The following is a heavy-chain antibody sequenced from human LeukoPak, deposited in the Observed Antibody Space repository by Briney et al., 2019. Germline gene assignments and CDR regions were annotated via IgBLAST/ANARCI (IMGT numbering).Heavy chain of an antibody. CDR1: GFTFSDYY. CDR2: IGSSGSTI. J-gene: IGHJ4*02. D-gene: IGHD2-21*01. Sequence: GGSLRLSCAASGFTFSDYYMSWIRQAPGKGLEWVSYIGSSGSTIYYADSVKGRFTISRDNAKNSLYLQMNSLRAEDTAVYYCARDFVPYSLYFDYWGQGTLVTVSS. CDR3: ARDFVPYSLYFDY. V-gene: IGHV3-11*01.